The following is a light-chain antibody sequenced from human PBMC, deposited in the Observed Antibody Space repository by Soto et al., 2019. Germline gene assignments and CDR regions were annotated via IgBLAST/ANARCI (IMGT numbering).Light chain of an antibody. CDR2: DTS. V-gene: IGKV3-11*01. CDR3: QQRINWPPIT. CDR1: QSVSSY. Sequence: EIVFTQSPATLSLSPGERATLSCRASQSVSSYLAWYQQKPGQAPRLLIYDTSNRATGIPARFSGSGSGTDFTLTISSLEPEDFAVYYCQQRINWPPITFGQGTRLEIK. J-gene: IGKJ5*01.